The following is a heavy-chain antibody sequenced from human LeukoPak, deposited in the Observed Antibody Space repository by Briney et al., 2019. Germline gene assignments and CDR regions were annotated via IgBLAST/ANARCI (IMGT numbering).Heavy chain of an antibody. CDR3: ARGANYYGSGNNWFDP. CDR2: IILIFGTA. V-gene: IGHV1-69*13. CDR1: GGTFSSYA. J-gene: IGHJ5*02. D-gene: IGHD3-10*01. Sequence: SVKVSCKASGGTFSSYAISWVRQAPGQGLEWMGGIILIFGTANYAQKFQGRVTITADESTSTAYMELSSLRSEDTAVYYCARGANYYGSGNNWFDPWGQGTLVTVSS.